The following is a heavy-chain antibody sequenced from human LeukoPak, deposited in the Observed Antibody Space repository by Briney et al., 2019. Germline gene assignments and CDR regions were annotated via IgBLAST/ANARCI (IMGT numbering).Heavy chain of an antibody. J-gene: IGHJ6*03. CDR2: ISGSGGST. Sequence: GGSLRLSCAASGFTFSSYAMSWVRQAPGKGLEWVSAISGSGGSTYYADSVKGRFTISRDNSKNTLYLQMNGLRAEDTAVYYCAKGRRVYYYYYMDVWGKGTTVTVSS. CDR1: GFTFSSYA. CDR3: AKGRRVYYYYYMDV. V-gene: IGHV3-23*01. D-gene: IGHD6-6*01.